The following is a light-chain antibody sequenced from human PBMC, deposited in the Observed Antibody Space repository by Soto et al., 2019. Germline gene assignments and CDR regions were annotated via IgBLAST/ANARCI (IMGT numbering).Light chain of an antibody. Sequence: EIVMRQSPAPLSVSPGERATLSCRASHSVGSTLAWYQQQPGQAPRLLMYDTSTRATGIPARFSGSGSGTEFTLTISILQSDDFAVYYCQHYNNWPWTVGQGTKVDI. V-gene: IGKV3-15*01. J-gene: IGKJ1*01. CDR2: DTS. CDR1: HSVGST. CDR3: QHYNNWPWT.